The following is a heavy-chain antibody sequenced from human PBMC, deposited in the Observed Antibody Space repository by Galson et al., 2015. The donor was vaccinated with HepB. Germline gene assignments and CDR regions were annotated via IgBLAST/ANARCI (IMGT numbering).Heavy chain of an antibody. CDR2: IVPFFGIG. J-gene: IGHJ1*01. D-gene: IGHD2-8*02. CDR3: ATGGDCAGGSCYEGS. Sequence: VKFSCKASGGPFTGFSINWVRRAPGQGLEWMGGIVPFFGIGNYAQKFQGRVTITADKVTTTAYMELSRLTSEDTAMYYCATGGDCAGGSCYEGSWGQGTLVTVSS. CDR1: GGPFTGFS. V-gene: IGHV1-69*17.